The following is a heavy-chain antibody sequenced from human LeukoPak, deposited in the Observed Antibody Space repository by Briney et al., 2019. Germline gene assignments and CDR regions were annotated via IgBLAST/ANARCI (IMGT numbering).Heavy chain of an antibody. V-gene: IGHV3-7*01. CDR3: AREGGGYYFDY. J-gene: IGHJ4*02. CDR2: IKQDGSEK. CDR1: GFTFSSYW. Sequence: PGGSLRLSCAASGFTFSSYWMSWVRQAPGKGLEWVANIKQDGSEKYYVDSVKGRFTISRDNAKNSLYLQMSSLRAEDTAVYYCAREGGGYYFDYWGQGTLVTVSS. D-gene: IGHD3-16*01.